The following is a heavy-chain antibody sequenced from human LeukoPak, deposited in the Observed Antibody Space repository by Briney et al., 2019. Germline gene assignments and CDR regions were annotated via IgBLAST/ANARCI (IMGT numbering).Heavy chain of an antibody. CDR2: ISWNSGSI. V-gene: IGHV3-9*01. Sequence: GGSLRLSCAASGFTFDDYAMHWVRQAPGKGLEWVSGISWNSGSIGYADSVKGRFTISRDNAKKSLYLQMNSPRAEDTALYYCAKGGRYVREFIDYWGQGTLVTVSS. CDR3: AKGGRYVREFIDY. D-gene: IGHD3-16*01. J-gene: IGHJ4*02. CDR1: GFTFDDYA.